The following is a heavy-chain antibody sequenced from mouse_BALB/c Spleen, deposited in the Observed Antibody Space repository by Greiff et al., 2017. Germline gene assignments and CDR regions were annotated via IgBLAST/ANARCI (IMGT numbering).Heavy chain of an antibody. CDR1: GFSLTSYG. V-gene: IGHV2-9*02. D-gene: IGHD1-1*01. CDR3: ARDGPYYGSSYYFDY. Sequence: QVQLKQSGPGLVAPSQSLSITCTVSGFSLTSYGVHWVRQPPGKGLEWLGVIWAGGSTNYNSALMSRLSISKDNSKSQVFLKMNSLQTDDTAMYYCARDGPYYGSSYYFDYWGQGTTLTVSS. CDR2: IWAGGST. J-gene: IGHJ2*01.